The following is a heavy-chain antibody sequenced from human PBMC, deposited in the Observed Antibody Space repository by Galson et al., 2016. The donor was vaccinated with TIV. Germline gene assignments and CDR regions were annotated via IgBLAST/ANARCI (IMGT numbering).Heavy chain of an antibody. CDR2: IWYDGINK. CDR3: ARDRYYDARGYYYYYYGMDV. J-gene: IGHJ6*02. Sequence: SLRLSCAASGFTFSSYGIHWVRQAPGKGLEWVAIIWYDGINKYYADSVNGRFTISRDNSKNTVYLQMNSLRAEDTAVYYCARDRYYDARGYYYYYYGMDVWGQGTTVTVSS. CDR1: GFTFSSYG. V-gene: IGHV3-33*01. D-gene: IGHD3-22*01.